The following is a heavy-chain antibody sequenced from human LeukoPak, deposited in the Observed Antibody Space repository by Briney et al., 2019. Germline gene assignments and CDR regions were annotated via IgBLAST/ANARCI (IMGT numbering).Heavy chain of an antibody. J-gene: IGHJ4*02. CDR1: GFTFSSYA. D-gene: IGHD2-21*02. CDR2: INDNGDGT. CDR3: ARDLYCGGDCYSMVFDY. Sequence: PGGSLRLSCAASGFTFSSYAMSWVRQAPGKGLKWVSTINDNGDGTYYADSVKGRFTISRDNSYNTVYLQMNSLRAEDTAVYYCARDLYCGGDCYSMVFDYWGQGTLVTVSS. V-gene: IGHV3-23*01.